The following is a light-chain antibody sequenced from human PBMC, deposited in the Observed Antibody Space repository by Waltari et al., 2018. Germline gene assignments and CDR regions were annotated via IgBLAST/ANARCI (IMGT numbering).Light chain of an antibody. Sequence: DIQMTQSPSSLSASVGDRVTVTCRASQSISSYLNWYQQKPGKAPKLLIYAASSLHSGVPSRFSGSGSVTDFTLTISCLQPEDFATYYCQQSYTSPWTFGQGTKVEIK. J-gene: IGKJ1*01. CDR1: QSISSY. CDR2: AAS. V-gene: IGKV1-39*01. CDR3: QQSYTSPWT.